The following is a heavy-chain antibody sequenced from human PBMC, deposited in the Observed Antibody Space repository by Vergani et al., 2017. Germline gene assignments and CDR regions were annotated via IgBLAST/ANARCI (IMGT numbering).Heavy chain of an antibody. CDR3: ARDGERGYCSGGSCYSGYYYYMDV. Sequence: QVQLVQSGAEVKKPGASVKVSCKASGYTFTSYYMHWVRQAPGQGLEWMGIINPSGGSTSYAQKFQGRVTITRDTSASTAYMELSSLRSEDTAVYYCARDGERGYCSGGSCYSGYYYYMDVWGKGTTVTVSS. CDR1: GYTFTSYY. V-gene: IGHV1-46*01. CDR2: INPSGGST. J-gene: IGHJ6*03. D-gene: IGHD2-15*01.